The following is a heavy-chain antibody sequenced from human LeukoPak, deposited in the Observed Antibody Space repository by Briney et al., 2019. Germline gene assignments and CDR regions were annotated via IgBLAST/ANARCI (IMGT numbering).Heavy chain of an antibody. Sequence: GGSLTLSRLASGFTFSNYWMHWVRQAPGKGLVWVSRFDTDGSSTTYADSVKGRFTISRDNAKNTLYLQMNSLRAEDMAVYYCARGTGTTFDYWGQGTLVTVSS. CDR2: FDTDGSST. CDR3: ARGTGTTFDY. D-gene: IGHD1-1*01. J-gene: IGHJ4*02. V-gene: IGHV3-74*01. CDR1: GFTFSNYW.